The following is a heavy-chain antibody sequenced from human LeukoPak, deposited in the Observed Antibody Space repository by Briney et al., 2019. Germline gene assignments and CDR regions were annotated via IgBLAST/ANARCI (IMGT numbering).Heavy chain of an antibody. Sequence: GGSLRLSCTVSGFTVSSNSMSWVRQAPGKGPEWVSTISGSDGSTYYADSVKGRFTISRDNSKNTLYLQMNSLRAEDTAVYYCAKEKRVGVTPPYFDYWGQGTLVTVSS. D-gene: IGHD1-26*01. J-gene: IGHJ4*02. CDR3: AKEKRVGVTPPYFDY. V-gene: IGHV3-23*01. CDR2: ISGSDGST. CDR1: GFTVSSNS.